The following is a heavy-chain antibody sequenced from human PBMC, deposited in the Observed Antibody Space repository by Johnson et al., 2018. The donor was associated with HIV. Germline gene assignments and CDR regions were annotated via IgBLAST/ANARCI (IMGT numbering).Heavy chain of an antibody. CDR1: GFTVSSYA. D-gene: IGHD3-3*01. CDR3: AKGDYNFWSGDAFDI. V-gene: IGHV3-23*04. Sequence: EMQLVESGGGLEQPGGSLRVSCAASGFTVSSYAMSWVRQAPGKGLEWVSVIIGRGGSTYYADSVKGRFTISRDNSKNTLYLQMNSLRAEDTAVYYCAKGDYNFWSGDAFDIWGQGTMVTVSS. CDR2: IIGRGGST. J-gene: IGHJ3*02.